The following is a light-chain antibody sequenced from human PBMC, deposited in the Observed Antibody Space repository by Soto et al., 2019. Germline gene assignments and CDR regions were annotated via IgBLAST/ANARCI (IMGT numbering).Light chain of an antibody. Sequence: DIQMTQSPSTLSASVGDRVTITCRASHSISSWLAWYQQKPGKAPKLLIYKASSLESGVPSSFSGSGSGTEFTLTLSSLQPDDFATYYCQQYNSYSQTFGQGTKVDIK. J-gene: IGKJ1*01. CDR2: KAS. CDR1: HSISSW. CDR3: QQYNSYSQT. V-gene: IGKV1-5*03.